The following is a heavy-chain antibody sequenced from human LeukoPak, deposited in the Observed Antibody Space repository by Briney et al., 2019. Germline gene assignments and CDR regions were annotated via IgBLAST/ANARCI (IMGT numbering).Heavy chain of an antibody. D-gene: IGHD2-2*01. J-gene: IGHJ4*02. CDR2: ISGGAGST. CDR1: AITFSTYA. CDR3: AKERDESRYCSSTNCYPFDY. V-gene: IGHV3-23*01. Sequence: GGSLRLSCAASAITFSTYAMSWVRQAPGKGLECVSVISGGAGSTYYADSVKGRFTISRDNSKNTLYLQMNSLRAEDTAVYYCAKERDESRYCSSTNCYPFDYWGQGTLVAVSS.